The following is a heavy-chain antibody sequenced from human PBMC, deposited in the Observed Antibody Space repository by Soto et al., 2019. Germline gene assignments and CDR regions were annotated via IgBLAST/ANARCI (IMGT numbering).Heavy chain of an antibody. Sequence: PSETLSLTCTVSGGSISSGDYYWSWIRQPPGKGLEWIGYIYYSGSTYYNPSLKSRVTISVDTSKNQFSLKLISVTAADTAVYYCARRVYPYCSGGSCYSFWFDPWGQGTLVTVSS. CDR1: GGSISSGDYY. D-gene: IGHD2-15*01. J-gene: IGHJ5*02. CDR2: IYYSGST. CDR3: ARRVYPYCSGGSCYSFWFDP. V-gene: IGHV4-30-4*01.